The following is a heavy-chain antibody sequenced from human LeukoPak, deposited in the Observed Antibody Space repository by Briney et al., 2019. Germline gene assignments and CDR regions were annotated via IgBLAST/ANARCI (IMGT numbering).Heavy chain of an antibody. D-gene: IGHD3-22*01. CDR3: AIRDYYDSSGYYYNRFDY. V-gene: IGHV1-69*05. CDR1: GGTFSSYA. CDR2: IIPIFGTA. J-gene: IGHJ4*02. Sequence: ASVKVSCKASGGTFSSYAISWVRQAPGQGLKWMGGIIPIFGTANYAQKFQGRVTITTDESTSTAYMELSSLRSEDTAVYYCAIRDYYDSSGYYYNRFDYWGQGTLVTVSS.